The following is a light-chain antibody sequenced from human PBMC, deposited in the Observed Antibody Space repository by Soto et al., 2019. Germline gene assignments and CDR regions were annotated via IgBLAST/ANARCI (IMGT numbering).Light chain of an antibody. CDR2: DAS. V-gene: IGKV3-11*01. J-gene: IGKJ4*01. CDR1: QSVSSH. CDR3: QQRINWPSLT. Sequence: EMVLTQSPATLSLSPGERATLSCRASQSVSSHLAWYQQKPGQAPRLLIYDASNRATGIPARFSGSGSGTDFTLTISSLEPEDFAIYYCQQRINWPSLTFGGGTKVEIK.